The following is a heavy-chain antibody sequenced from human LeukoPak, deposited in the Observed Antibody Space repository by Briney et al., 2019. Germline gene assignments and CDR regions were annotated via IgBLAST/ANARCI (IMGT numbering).Heavy chain of an antibody. D-gene: IGHD2-2*01. CDR3: AAGRNCPTCYLPDY. CDR1: GFTFNSYW. Sequence: GGSLRLSCAASGFTFNSYWMTWVRQAPGKGLEWVANIIQDGGEKYYADSVKGRFTISRDNAMNSLYLQMNSLRVEDTAVYYCAAGRNCPTCYLPDYWGRGTQVTVFS. J-gene: IGHJ4*02. V-gene: IGHV3-7*01. CDR2: IIQDGGEK.